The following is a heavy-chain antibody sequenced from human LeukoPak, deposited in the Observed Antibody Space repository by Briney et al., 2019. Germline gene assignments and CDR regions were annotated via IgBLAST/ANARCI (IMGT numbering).Heavy chain of an antibody. CDR2: ISAYNGNT. CDR3: ARDLQDIVVVVAATNWFDP. J-gene: IGHJ5*02. Sequence: ASVKVSCKASGYTFTSYGISWVRQAPGQGLEWMGWISAYNGNTNYAQKPQGRVTMTTDTSTSTAYMELRSLRSDDTAVYYCARDLQDIVVVVAATNWFDPWGQGTLVTVSS. CDR1: GYTFTSYG. V-gene: IGHV1-18*01. D-gene: IGHD2-15*01.